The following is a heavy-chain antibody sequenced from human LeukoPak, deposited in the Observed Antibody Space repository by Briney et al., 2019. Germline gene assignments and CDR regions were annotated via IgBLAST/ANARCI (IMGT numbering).Heavy chain of an antibody. V-gene: IGHV3-23*01. CDR1: GFTFSSYA. CDR2: ISGSGGST. J-gene: IGHJ5*02. CDR3: AKVRYYDSSGYYYL. D-gene: IGHD3-22*01. Sequence: GGSLRLSCAASGFTFSSYAVSWVRQAPGKGLEWVSAISGSGGSTYYADSVKGRFTISRDNSKNTLYLQMNSLRAEDTAVYYCAKVRYYDSSGYYYLWGQGTLVTVSS.